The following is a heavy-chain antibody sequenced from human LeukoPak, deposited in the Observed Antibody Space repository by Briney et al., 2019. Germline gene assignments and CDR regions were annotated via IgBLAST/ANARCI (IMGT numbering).Heavy chain of an antibody. J-gene: IGHJ4*02. D-gene: IGHD3-9*01. CDR3: AKWGDYDVLTGYYVSDY. Sequence: YPGGSLRLSCAASGFTFSNYARSWVRQAPGKGLEWVSAITGSGGNTYYADSVKGRFTISRDNSKNTLYLQMNSLRAEDTAVYYCAKWGDYDVLTGYYVSDYWGQGTLVTVSS. CDR1: GFTFSNYA. V-gene: IGHV3-23*01. CDR2: ITGSGGNT.